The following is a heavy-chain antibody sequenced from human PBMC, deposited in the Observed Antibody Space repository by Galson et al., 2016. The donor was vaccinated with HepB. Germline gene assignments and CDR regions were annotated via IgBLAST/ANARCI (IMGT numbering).Heavy chain of an antibody. CDR2: ISSGNTYI. CDR3: VRDAGFDWLEDAYHYYYAMDV. D-gene: IGHD3-9*01. V-gene: IGHV3-21*01. J-gene: IGHJ6*02. CDR1: GFTFNTYS. Sequence: SLRLSCAGSGFTFNTYSVNWVRQPPGKGLEWVASISSGNTYIYYADSVQGRFTISRDNARNSVYLQMSGLRVEDTAVYYCVRDAGFDWLEDAYHYYYAMDVWGQGTTVTVSS.